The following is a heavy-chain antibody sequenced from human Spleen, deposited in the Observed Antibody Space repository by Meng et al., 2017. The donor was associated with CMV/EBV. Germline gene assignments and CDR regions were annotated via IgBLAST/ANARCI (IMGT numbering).Heavy chain of an antibody. J-gene: IGHJ4*02. Sequence: GESLKISCAASGFTFSNAWMSWVRQAPGKGLEWVGRIKSKTDGGTTDYAAPVKGRFTISRDDSKNTLYLQMNSLRTEDTAVYYCTTDILGYCGSINCDEGGEVDYWGQGTLVTVSS. CDR3: TTDILGYCGSINCDEGGEVDY. CDR1: GFTFSNAW. D-gene: IGHD2-2*01. CDR2: IKSKTDGGTT. V-gene: IGHV3-15*01.